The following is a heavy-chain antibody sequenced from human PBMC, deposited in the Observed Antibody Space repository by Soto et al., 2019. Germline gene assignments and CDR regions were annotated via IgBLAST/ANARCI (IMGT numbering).Heavy chain of an antibody. Sequence: EVQLVESGGGLVQPGGSLRLSCAASGFTFSSYSMNWVRQAPGKGLEWVSYISSSSSTIYYADSGKGRFTISRDNATHSLYPHMNSLRAEDTAVYYCARDLNYALFGYWGQGNLVTVSS. CDR1: GFTFSSYS. V-gene: IGHV3-48*01. J-gene: IGHJ4*02. CDR3: ARDLNYALFGY. D-gene: IGHD3-3*01. CDR2: ISSSSSTI.